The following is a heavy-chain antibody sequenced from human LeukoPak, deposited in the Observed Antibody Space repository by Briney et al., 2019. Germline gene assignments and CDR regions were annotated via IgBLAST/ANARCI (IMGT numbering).Heavy chain of an antibody. V-gene: IGHV1-3*01. J-gene: IGHJ3*02. CDR3: ARGFTSRGGAFDT. D-gene: IGHD3-10*01. Sequence: ASVKVSCKASGYTFTSYAMHWVRQAPGQRLEWMGWINAGNGNTKYSQKFQGRVTMTRNTSISTAYMELSSLRSEDTAVYYCARGFTSRGGAFDTWGQGTMVTVSS. CDR1: GYTFTSYA. CDR2: INAGNGNT.